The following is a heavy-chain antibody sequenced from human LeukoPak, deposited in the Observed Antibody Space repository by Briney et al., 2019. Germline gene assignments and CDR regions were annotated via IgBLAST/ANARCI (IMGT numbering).Heavy chain of an antibody. CDR2: IYPGDSDT. CDR3: ASSVAGTLDY. J-gene: IGHJ4*02. V-gene: IGHV5-51*01. D-gene: IGHD6-19*01. CDR1: GFTFSSYW. Sequence: GGSLRLSCAASGFTFSSYWMSWVRQMPGKGLEWMGIIYPGDSDTRYSPSFQGQVTISADKSISTAYLQWSSLKASDTAMYYCASSVAGTLDYWGQGTLVTVSS.